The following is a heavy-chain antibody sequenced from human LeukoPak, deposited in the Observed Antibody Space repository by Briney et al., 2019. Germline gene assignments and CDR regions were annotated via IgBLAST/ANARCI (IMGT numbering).Heavy chain of an antibody. CDR3: AREGTGGYYFDY. V-gene: IGHV3-30-3*01. J-gene: IGHJ4*02. Sequence: PGGSLRLSCAASGFTFSSYAMHWVRQAPGKGLEWVAVISYDGSNKYYADSVKGRFTISRDNSKNTLYLQMNSLRAEDTAVYYCAREGTGGYYFDYWGQGTLVTVSS. CDR1: GFTFSSYA. CDR2: ISYDGSNK. D-gene: IGHD2-8*02.